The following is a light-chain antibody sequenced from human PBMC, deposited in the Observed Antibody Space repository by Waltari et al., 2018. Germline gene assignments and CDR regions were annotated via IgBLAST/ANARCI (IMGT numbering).Light chain of an antibody. CDR3: AAWDDSPSGHVV. CDR2: TDE. V-gene: IGLV1-47*02. Sequence: SVLTQPPSASGAPGQRVTISCSGSSSNIGSHYVYWYQQLPGTAPKLLIYTDEQRAAGVPDRVSASKSGTSASLAISGLRSEDEADYYCAAWDDSPSGHVVFGGGTKLTVL. CDR1: SSNIGSHY. J-gene: IGLJ2*01.